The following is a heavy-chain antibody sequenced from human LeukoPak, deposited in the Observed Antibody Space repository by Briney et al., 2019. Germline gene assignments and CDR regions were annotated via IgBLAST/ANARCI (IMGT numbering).Heavy chain of an antibody. J-gene: IGHJ4*02. CDR1: GFTFSSYG. CDR2: ISYDGSNK. D-gene: IGHD3-10*01. CDR3: ARKLPQVRAYFDY. V-gene: IGHV3-30*03. Sequence: GGSLRLSCAASGFTFSSYGMHWVRQAPGKGLEWVAVISYDGSNKYYADSVKGRFTISRDNSKNTLYLQMNSLRAEDTAVYYCARKLPQVRAYFDYWGQGTLVTVSS.